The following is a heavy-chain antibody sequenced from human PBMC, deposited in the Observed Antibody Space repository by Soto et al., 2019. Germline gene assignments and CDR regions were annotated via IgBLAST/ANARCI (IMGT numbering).Heavy chain of an antibody. J-gene: IGHJ6*02. D-gene: IGHD3-3*01. CDR2: MDPNSGVT. CDR3: ARERKFDFWRKGLDV. CDR1: GYTFTSHD. Sequence: QVQLVQSGAEVKKPGASVKVSCKASGYTFTSHDVKWVRQATGQGLEWMGWMDPNSGVTGYAQKFQGRVTMTRNISTNTAHMELSSLTSDDTAVYYCARERKFDFWRKGLDVWGQGTTVIVSS. V-gene: IGHV1-8*01.